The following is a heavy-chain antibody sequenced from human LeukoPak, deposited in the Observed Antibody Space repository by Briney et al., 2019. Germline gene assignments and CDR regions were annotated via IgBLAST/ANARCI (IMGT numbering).Heavy chain of an antibody. CDR1: GGSISTYY. CDR2: IYYSGST. J-gene: IGHJ3*02. Sequence: SETLSLTCTVSGGSISTYYWSWIRQPPGKGLEWIGYIYYSGSTNYNPSLKSRVTISVDTSKNQFFLKLSSVTAADTAVYYCARDRLGAFDIWGQGTMVSVSS. CDR3: ARDRLGAFDI. V-gene: IGHV4-59*01.